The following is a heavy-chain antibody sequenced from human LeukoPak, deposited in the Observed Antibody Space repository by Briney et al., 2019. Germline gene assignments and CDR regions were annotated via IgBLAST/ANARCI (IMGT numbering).Heavy chain of an antibody. D-gene: IGHD6-19*01. J-gene: IGHJ4*02. Sequence: ASVKVSCKASGYTFTGYYMHWVRQAPGQGLEWMGWINPNSGGTNYAQKFQGRVTMTRDTSISTAYMELSRLRSDDTAVYYRARVGRAVAGGYFDYWGQGTLVTVSS. CDR2: INPNSGGT. V-gene: IGHV1-2*02. CDR3: ARVGRAVAGGYFDY. CDR1: GYTFTGYY.